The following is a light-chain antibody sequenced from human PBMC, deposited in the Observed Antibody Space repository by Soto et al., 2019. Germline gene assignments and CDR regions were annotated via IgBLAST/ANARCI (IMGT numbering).Light chain of an antibody. J-gene: IGKJ5*01. V-gene: IGKV3-20*01. Sequence: EIVLTQSPGTLSLSPGERATLSCRASQSVSSIYFAWYQQKPGQAPRLLIYGASSRATGIPDRFSGSGSGTDFTLTISRLEPEDFAVYYCQQFDTSPPSTFGQGTRLEIK. CDR1: QSVSSIY. CDR2: GAS. CDR3: QQFDTSPPST.